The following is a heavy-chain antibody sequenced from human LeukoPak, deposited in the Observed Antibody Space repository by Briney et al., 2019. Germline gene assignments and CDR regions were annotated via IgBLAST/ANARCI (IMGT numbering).Heavy chain of an antibody. CDR1: GGPFSGYY. CDR3: ARGFLEYCSSTSCYLVDY. V-gene: IGHV4-34*01. J-gene: IGHJ4*02. Sequence: SETLSLTCAVYGGPFSGYYWSWIRQPPGKGLEWIGEINHSGSTNYNPSLKSRVTISVDTSKNQFSLKLSSVTAADTAVYYCARGFLEYCSSTSCYLVDYWGQGTLVTVSS. D-gene: IGHD2-2*01. CDR2: INHSGST.